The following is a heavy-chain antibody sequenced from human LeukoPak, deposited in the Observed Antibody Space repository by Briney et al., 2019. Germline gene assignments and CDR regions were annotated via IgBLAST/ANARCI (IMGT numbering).Heavy chain of an antibody. CDR3: ARDLGDGYNSDY. CDR1: GESFSGYY. J-gene: IGHJ4*02. V-gene: IGHV4-34*01. D-gene: IGHD5-24*01. Sequence: SETLSLTCAVCGESFSGYYWSWIRQPPGKGLEWIGEINHSGSTNYNPSLKSRVTISVDTSKNQFSLKLSSVTAADTAVYYCARDLGDGYNSDYWGQGTLVTVSS. CDR2: INHSGST.